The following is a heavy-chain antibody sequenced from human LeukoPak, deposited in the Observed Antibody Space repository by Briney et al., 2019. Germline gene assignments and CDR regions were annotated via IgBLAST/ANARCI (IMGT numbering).Heavy chain of an antibody. CDR1: GFTFSSYA. CDR2: VSGNGATP. J-gene: IGHJ4*02. CDR3: ARVPHPTYYFDY. V-gene: IGHV3-23*01. Sequence: GGSLRVSCAASGFTFSSYAMSWVRLAPGKGLEWVSTVSGNGATPYYADSVKGRFTISRDNSKNTLDLQMSSLRAEDTAIYFCARVPHPTYYFDYWGRGTLVTVSS. D-gene: IGHD4-11*01.